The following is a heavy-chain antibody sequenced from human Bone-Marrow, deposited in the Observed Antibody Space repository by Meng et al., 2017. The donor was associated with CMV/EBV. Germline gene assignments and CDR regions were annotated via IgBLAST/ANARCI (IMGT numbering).Heavy chain of an antibody. CDR3: AREGVIPAERPTEETYYFDN. V-gene: IGHV1-69*10. CDR1: GGTFSSYA. Sequence: SVKVSCKSSGGTFSSYAISWVRQAPGQGLEWMGGIIPAPGIANYAQKFQGRVTITADISTRTAYMELNSLRSADTAVYYCAREGVIPAERPTEETYYFDNWGQGTLVTVSS. D-gene: IGHD2-2*01. CDR2: IIPAPGIA. J-gene: IGHJ4*02.